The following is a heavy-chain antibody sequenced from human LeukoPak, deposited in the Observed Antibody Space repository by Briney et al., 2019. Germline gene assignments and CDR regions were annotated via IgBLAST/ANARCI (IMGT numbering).Heavy chain of an antibody. V-gene: IGHV1-46*01. CDR2: INPSGRST. J-gene: IGHJ4*02. Sequence: ASVKVSCKASGYIFTNHYMHWVRQAPGQGLEWVGLINPSGRSTLYAEKFRGRIIMKRDLSTATDYMELSSLRSEDTAVYYCAREIGPIQLHLWGSAFDSWGQGTLVTVSS. CDR1: GYIFTNHY. CDR3: AREIGPIQLHLWGSAFDS. D-gene: IGHD5-18*01.